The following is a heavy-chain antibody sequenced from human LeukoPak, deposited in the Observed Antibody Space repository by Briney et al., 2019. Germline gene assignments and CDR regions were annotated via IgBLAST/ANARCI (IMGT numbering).Heavy chain of an antibody. V-gene: IGHV5-51*01. CDR1: GYSFTRYW. Sequence: GESLKISCKGSGYSFTRYWIAWVRQMPGKGPEWMGLIYPGDSDTRYSPSFQGQVTLSADKSISTAYPQWSSLKASDTAMYYCARHGNSSLEFDPWGQGTLVTVSS. D-gene: IGHD6-13*01. CDR2: IYPGDSDT. CDR3: ARHGNSSLEFDP. J-gene: IGHJ5*02.